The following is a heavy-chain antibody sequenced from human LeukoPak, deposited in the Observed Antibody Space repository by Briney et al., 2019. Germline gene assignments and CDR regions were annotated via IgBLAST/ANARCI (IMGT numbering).Heavy chain of an antibody. V-gene: IGHV4-4*07. CDR1: GGSISSYY. J-gene: IGHJ4*02. Sequence: SETLSHTCTVSGGSISSYYWNWIRQPAGKGLEWIGRIYNRGSTNYNPSLKSRVTMSVDTSKNQFSLKLTSVTAADTAVYYVARVDDRNYYYYFVYWRQGTLVTVSS. CDR2: IYNRGST. CDR3: ARVDDRNYYYYFVY. D-gene: IGHD3-22*01.